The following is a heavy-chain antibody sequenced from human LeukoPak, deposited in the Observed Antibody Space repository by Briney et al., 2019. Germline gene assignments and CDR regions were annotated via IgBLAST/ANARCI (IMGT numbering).Heavy chain of an antibody. CDR2: FFTDDTT. CDR3: ARDVDNDVEAFLDY. CDR1: GLTVSVNC. Sequence: QSGGSLRLSCAASGLTVSVNCMNWVRQAPGKGLEWVAAFFTDDTTSYGDSVKGRFTISRDNSKNTLYLQMNSLRAEDTAVYYCARDVDNDVEAFLDYWGQGTLVSVSS. J-gene: IGHJ4*02. D-gene: IGHD5-24*01. V-gene: IGHV3-66*01.